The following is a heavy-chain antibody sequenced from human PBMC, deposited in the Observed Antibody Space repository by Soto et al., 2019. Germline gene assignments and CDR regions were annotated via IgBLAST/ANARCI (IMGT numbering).Heavy chain of an antibody. Sequence: PSETLSLTCAVSGYSIGSAYHWGWIRQPPGKGLEWIGEIIHSESTKYNPSLKSRVTISVDTSKNQFSLKLSSVTAADTAVYYCARQRPTDGRWEFANYYGMDVWGQGTPVTVSS. V-gene: IGHV4-38-2*01. CDR2: IIHSEST. J-gene: IGHJ6*02. CDR1: GYSIGSAYH. D-gene: IGHD1-26*01. CDR3: ARQRPTDGRWEFANYYGMDV.